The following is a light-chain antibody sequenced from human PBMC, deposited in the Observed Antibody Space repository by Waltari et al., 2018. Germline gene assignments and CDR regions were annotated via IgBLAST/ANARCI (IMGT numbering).Light chain of an antibody. CDR1: QSISNW. J-gene: IGKJ4*01. CDR3: QQYNSYSLLT. CDR2: KAS. V-gene: IGKV1-5*03. Sequence: DLQMTQSTSTLSASVGDRFTITCRARQSISNWLAWYQQKPGKAPKLLIYKASTLESGVPSRFSGSGSGTEFTLTISSLQPDDFATYFCQQYNSYSLLTFGGGTKVEIK.